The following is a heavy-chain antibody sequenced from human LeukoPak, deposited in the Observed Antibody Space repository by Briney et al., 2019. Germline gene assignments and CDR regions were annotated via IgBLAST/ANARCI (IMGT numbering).Heavy chain of an antibody. D-gene: IGHD5-18*01. V-gene: IGHV3-23*01. J-gene: IGHJ3*02. CDR1: GFTFSSYA. CDR3: ARDQKPAMYFYS. Sequence: GGSLRLSCAASGFTFSSYAMSWVRQAPGKGLEWVSAISGSGGSTYYADSVKGRFTISRDNSKNSLYLQMNSLRAEDTAVYYCARDQKPAMYFYSWGQGTMVTVSS. CDR2: ISGSGGST.